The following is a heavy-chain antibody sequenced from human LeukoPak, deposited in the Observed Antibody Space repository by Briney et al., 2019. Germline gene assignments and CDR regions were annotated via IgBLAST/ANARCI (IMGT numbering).Heavy chain of an antibody. CDR1: GFTFDDYG. CDR3: ARRRKHYYDSSGYYRGYFDY. Sequence: PGGSLRLSCAASGFTFDDYGMSWVRPPPGKGVEWVSGINWNGGSTGYAHSVKGRFTISRDNAKNSLYLQMNSLRAEDTALYYCARRRKHYYDSSGYYRGYFDYWGQGTLVTVSS. D-gene: IGHD3-22*01. CDR2: INWNGGST. J-gene: IGHJ4*02. V-gene: IGHV3-20*04.